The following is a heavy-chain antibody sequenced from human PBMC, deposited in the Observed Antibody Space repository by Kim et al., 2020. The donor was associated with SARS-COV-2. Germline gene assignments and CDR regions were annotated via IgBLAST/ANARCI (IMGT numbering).Heavy chain of an antibody. CDR3: ARDSSSWYRLSDYYYGMDV. V-gene: IGHV4-59*01. D-gene: IGHD6-13*01. CDR1: GGSISSYY. Sequence: SETLSLTCTVSGGSISSYYWCWIRQPPGKGLEWIGYIYYSGGTNYNPSLKSRVTISVDTSKNQFSLKLSSVTAADTAVYYCARDSSSWYRLSDYYYGMDVWGQGTTVTVSS. CDR2: IYYSGGT. J-gene: IGHJ6*02.